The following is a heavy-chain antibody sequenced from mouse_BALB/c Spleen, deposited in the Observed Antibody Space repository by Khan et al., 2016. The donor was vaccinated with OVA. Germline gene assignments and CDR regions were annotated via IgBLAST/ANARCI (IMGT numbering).Heavy chain of an antibody. CDR3: AGRFIY. Sequence: QIQLVQSGPQLKKPGETVKISCRASGYIFTDYAMHWVRQAPGKVLRWMGWINTETGEATYADDFKGRFAFSLETSATTAYLQINNLKNEDTATYFWAGRFIYWGQGTLVTVSA. D-gene: IGHD1-1*01. CDR2: INTETGEA. V-gene: IGHV9-2-1*01. CDR1: GYIFTDYA. J-gene: IGHJ3*01.